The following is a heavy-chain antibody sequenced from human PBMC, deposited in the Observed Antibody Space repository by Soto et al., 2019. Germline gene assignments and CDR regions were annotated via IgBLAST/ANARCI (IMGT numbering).Heavy chain of an antibody. CDR3: ARDALLPRGYYSLMDV. D-gene: IGHD3-10*01. J-gene: IGHJ6*02. CDR1: GYSFTGYY. CDR2: INPNSGGT. V-gene: IGHV1-2*02. Sequence: QVQLVQSGAEVQKPGPSVKVSCKASGYSFTGYYIHWLRQAPGQGLEWMGWINPNSGGTNYEKRFQGRVSMTRDTSTGTAYMELRRLRSDDTALYYCARDALLPRGYYSLMDVWGQGTTVTVSS.